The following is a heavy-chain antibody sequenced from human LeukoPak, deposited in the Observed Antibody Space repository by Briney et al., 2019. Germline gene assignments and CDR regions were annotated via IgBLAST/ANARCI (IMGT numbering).Heavy chain of an antibody. CDR2: INPNSGGT. J-gene: IGHJ5*02. CDR1: GYTFSGYY. CDR3: VRDPSSGWGFDP. Sequence: GASVKVSCKAFGYTFSGYYIHWVRQAPGQGLEWMGWINPNSGGTSYAQMFQGRVTMTRDTSVSTAYMELSRLRSDDTALYYCVRDPSSGWGFDPWGQGTLVTVSS. V-gene: IGHV1-2*02. D-gene: IGHD6-19*01.